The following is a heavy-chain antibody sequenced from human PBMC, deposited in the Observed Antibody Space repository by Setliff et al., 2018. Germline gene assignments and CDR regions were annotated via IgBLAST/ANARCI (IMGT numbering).Heavy chain of an antibody. D-gene: IGHD4-4*01. Sequence: SETLSLTCAVSGDSISSSNWWNWVRQPPGKGLEWIGYIYYSGSTYYNPSLKSRVTISVDTSKNQFSLKLSSVTAADTAVYYCARDPLTTTVRHACDIWGQGTMVTVSS. CDR3: ARDPLTTTVRHACDI. J-gene: IGHJ3*02. V-gene: IGHV4-4*02. CDR1: GDSISSSNW. CDR2: IYYSGST.